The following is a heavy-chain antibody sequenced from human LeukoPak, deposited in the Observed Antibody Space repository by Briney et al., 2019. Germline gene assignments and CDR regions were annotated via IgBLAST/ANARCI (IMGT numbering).Heavy chain of an antibody. CDR1: GASVSTTAYF. Sequence: PSQTLSLTCSVSGASVSTTAYFWNWIRQPAGEGLEWIGRIYASGNTHYNPSLKSRVTMSLDTSKNQFSLTMNSVTAADSAVYFCASYREAYDLYPHGLDVWGRGTVVTVPS. CDR2: IYASGNT. V-gene: IGHV4-61*02. J-gene: IGHJ3*01. CDR3: ASYREAYDLYPHGLDV. D-gene: IGHD5-24*01.